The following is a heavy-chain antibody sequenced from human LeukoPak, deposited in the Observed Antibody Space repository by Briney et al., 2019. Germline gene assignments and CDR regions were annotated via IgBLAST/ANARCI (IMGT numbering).Heavy chain of an antibody. V-gene: IGHV4-31*01. CDR1: GVSISSGSYH. CDR3: ARLRAFAFDI. CDR2: ISYAGTT. J-gene: IGHJ3*02. Sequence: SETLSLTCTVSGVSISSGSYHWSWIRQYAGKGLEWIGHISYAGTTYYNPSLKSQVTISLDTSRNHFSLKLNSVTAADTAVYYCARLRAFAFDIWGQGTMVTVSS.